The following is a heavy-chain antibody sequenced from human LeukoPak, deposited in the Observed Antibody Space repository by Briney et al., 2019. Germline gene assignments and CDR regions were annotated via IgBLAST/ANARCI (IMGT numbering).Heavy chain of an antibody. J-gene: IGHJ4*02. V-gene: IGHV3-23*01. Sequence: GGSLRLSCAASGFTFSTSAMTWVRQAPGKGLEWVASISDSGGPTYYADSVRGRFTISRDNSKNTLYLQMNSLRAEDTALYYCAKERVIASRPDYFDYWGQGTLVTVSS. CDR3: AKERVIASRPDYFDY. CDR1: GFTFSTSA. D-gene: IGHD6-6*01. CDR2: ISDSGGPT.